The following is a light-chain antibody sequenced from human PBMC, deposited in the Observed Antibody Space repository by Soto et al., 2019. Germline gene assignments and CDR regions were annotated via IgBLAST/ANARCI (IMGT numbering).Light chain of an antibody. J-gene: IGKJ5*01. CDR2: DAS. Sequence: EVVMTQSPATLSVSPGQRATLSCRASQSVSSNLAWYHQKPGQAPRLLIYDASARATGIPARFSGSGSGTEFTLTISSLQSEDFAVYYCQQYNNWPPITFGQGTRLEIK. CDR3: QQYNNWPPIT. CDR1: QSVSSN. V-gene: IGKV3-15*01.